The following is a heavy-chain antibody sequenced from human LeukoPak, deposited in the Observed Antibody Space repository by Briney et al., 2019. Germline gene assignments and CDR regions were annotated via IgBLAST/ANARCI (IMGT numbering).Heavy chain of an antibody. CDR1: GFTFSSYW. CDR3: AKDRHSGSYSDY. J-gene: IGHJ4*02. V-gene: IGHV3-7*03. D-gene: IGHD1-26*01. CDR2: IKQDGSEK. Sequence: GGSLRLSCAASGFTFSSYWMSWVRQAPGKGLEWVANIKQDGSEKYYVDSVKGRFTISRDNAKNSLYLQINSLRDEDTAVYYCAKDRHSGSYSDYWGQGTLVTVSS.